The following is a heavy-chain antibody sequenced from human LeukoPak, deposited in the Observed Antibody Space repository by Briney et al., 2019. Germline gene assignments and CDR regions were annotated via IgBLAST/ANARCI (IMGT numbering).Heavy chain of an antibody. V-gene: IGHV4-34*01. J-gene: IGHJ4*02. CDR2: INHSGST. CDR3: ARGGRDGYN. CDR1: GGSFSGYY. D-gene: IGHD5-24*01. Sequence: SESLSPTCAVYGGSFSGYYGGWIRHPPERGLEWLGEINHSGSTNYNPSLKSRAPISVDTAKNQFSLKLSSVTAADTAVYYCARGGRDGYNWGQGTLVTVSS.